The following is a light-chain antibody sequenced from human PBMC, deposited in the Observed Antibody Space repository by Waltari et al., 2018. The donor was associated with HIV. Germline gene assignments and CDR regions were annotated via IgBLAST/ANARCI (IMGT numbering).Light chain of an antibody. V-gene: IGLV2-11*01. Sequence: QSALTQPRSVSGSPGQSVTISCTGTSSDVGGYNYVSWYQQHPAKAPTLILYDVGRRPSGIPDRFSGSRSGNRASLNISGLQTDDEAHYYCCSYAGRDTWVFGGGTKVTVL. J-gene: IGLJ3*02. CDR1: SSDVGGYNY. CDR3: CSYAGRDTWV. CDR2: DVG.